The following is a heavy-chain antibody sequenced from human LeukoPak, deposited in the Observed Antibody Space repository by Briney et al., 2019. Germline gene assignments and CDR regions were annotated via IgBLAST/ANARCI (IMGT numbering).Heavy chain of an antibody. D-gene: IGHD5-18*01. J-gene: IGHJ4*02. CDR1: GFTFSAYG. Sequence: GGSLRLSCIGSGFTFSAYGMHWVRQAPGKGLEWVAVISYDGSKKYYADSVKGRFTISRDNAKNTLYLQMNSLRAEDTAVYYCARGSEYSYGLGVYWGQGTLVTVSS. V-gene: IGHV3-30*19. CDR3: ARGSEYSYGLGVY. CDR2: ISYDGSKK.